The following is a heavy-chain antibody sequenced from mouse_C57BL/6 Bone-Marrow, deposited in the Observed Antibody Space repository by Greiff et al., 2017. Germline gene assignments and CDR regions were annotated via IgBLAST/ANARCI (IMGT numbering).Heavy chain of an antibody. V-gene: IGHV1-69*01. D-gene: IGHD2-3*01. Sequence: QVQLQQPGAELVKPGASVKMSCKASGYTFTSYWITWVKQRPGQGLEWIGEIDPSDSYTNYNQQFKGKSTLTVDKSSSTAYMQLSSLTSEDSSVYYCARSDGYYERDAIDYWGQGTSATVSS. J-gene: IGHJ4*01. CDR3: ARSDGYYERDAIDY. CDR2: IDPSDSYT. CDR1: GYTFTSYW.